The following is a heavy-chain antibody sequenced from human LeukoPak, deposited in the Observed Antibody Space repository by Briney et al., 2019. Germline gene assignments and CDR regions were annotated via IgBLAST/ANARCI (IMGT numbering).Heavy chain of an antibody. D-gene: IGHD3-10*01. V-gene: IGHV4-59*01. CDR2: IYYSGNT. CDR3: ARTMVRGGNNWFDP. Sequence: PSETLSLTCTVSGGSISSYYWSWIRQPPGKGLEWIGYIYYSGNTNYNPSLKSRVTISVDTSKHQFSLKLSSVTAADTAVYYCARTMVRGGNNWFDPWGQGTLVTVSS. J-gene: IGHJ5*02. CDR1: GGSISSYY.